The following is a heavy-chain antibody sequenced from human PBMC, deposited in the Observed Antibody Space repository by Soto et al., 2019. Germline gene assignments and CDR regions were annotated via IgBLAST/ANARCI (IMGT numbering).Heavy chain of an antibody. CDR1: GDSVSSNSAA. Sequence: SQTLSLTCAISGDSVSSNSAAWSWIRQSPSRGLEWLGRTYYRSKWYNDYAVSVKSRITINPDTSKNQFSLQLNSVTPEDTAVDYCARGSYDSTGSWGQGTLVPVAS. D-gene: IGHD2-8*01. V-gene: IGHV6-1*01. CDR3: ARGSYDSTGS. CDR2: TYYRSKWYN. J-gene: IGHJ5*02.